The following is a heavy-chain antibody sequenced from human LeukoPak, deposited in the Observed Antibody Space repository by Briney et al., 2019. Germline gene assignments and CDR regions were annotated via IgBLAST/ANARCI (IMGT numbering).Heavy chain of an antibody. J-gene: IGHJ4*02. D-gene: IGHD6-19*01. Sequence: PGGSLRLSCAASEFTFNTYAMYWVRQAPGKGLEWVSGIFGSGGSAHYADSVKGRFTISRDNSKNTVYLQMNSLRAEDTAVYYCAKTTTGYSSGRYPGWPADYWGQGALVTVSS. CDR3: AKTTTGYSSGRYPGWPADY. V-gene: IGHV3-23*01. CDR2: IFGSGGSA. CDR1: EFTFNTYA.